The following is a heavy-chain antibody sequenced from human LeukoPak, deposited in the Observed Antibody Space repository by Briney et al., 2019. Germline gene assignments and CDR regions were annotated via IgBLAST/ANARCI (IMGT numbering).Heavy chain of an antibody. D-gene: IGHD6-13*01. J-gene: IGHJ4*02. Sequence: SQTLSLTCAISGVSVSSKSAAWNWIRQSPPRGLEWLGRTYYRSKWYNDYAVSVKSRIPINPDTSKNQFSLQLNSVIPEDTAVYYCANLGAPGIGDYWGQGTLVTVSS. CDR3: ANLGAPGIGDY. CDR2: TYYRSKWYN. V-gene: IGHV6-1*01. CDR1: GVSVSSKSAA.